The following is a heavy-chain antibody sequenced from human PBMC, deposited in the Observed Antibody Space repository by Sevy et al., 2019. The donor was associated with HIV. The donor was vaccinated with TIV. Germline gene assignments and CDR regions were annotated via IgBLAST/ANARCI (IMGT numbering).Heavy chain of an antibody. CDR2: ISWNSGSI. J-gene: IGHJ4*02. CDR1: GFTFDDYA. V-gene: IGHV3-9*01. D-gene: IGHD3-22*01. CDR3: AKDRGSSGYYHFDY. Sequence: GGSLRLSCAASGFTFDDYAMHWVRQAPGKGLEWVSGISWNSGSIGYADSVKGRFTISRDNAKNSLYLQMNSLRAEDTALYYCAKDRGSSGYYHFDYWGQGTLVNVSS.